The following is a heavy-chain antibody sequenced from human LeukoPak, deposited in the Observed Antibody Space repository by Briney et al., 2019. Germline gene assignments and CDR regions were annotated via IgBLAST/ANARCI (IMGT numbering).Heavy chain of an antibody. Sequence: GASVKVSCKASGGTFSSYAISWVRQAPGQGLEWMGGIIPIFGTANYAQKFQGRVTITADESTSTAYMELSSLRSEDTAVYYCATRPNYDFWSGPFDYWGQGTLVTVSS. CDR2: IIPIFGTA. CDR1: GGTFSSYA. D-gene: IGHD3-3*01. CDR3: ATRPNYDFWSGPFDY. V-gene: IGHV1-69*13. J-gene: IGHJ4*02.